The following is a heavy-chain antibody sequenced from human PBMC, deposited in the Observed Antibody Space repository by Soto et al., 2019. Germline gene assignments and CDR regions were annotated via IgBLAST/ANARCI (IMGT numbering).Heavy chain of an antibody. CDR2: INQDGSGT. CDR3: ARGFSAGKGSPPDF. CDR1: EFTFMSSF. Sequence: GGSLRLSCIASEFTFMSSFMGWVRQAPGKGLEWVANINQDGSGTYYVDSAKGRFTISRDNSKNTLYLQMSSLRAEDTAVYYCARGFSAGKGSPPDFWGQGSLVTVSS. V-gene: IGHV3-7*03. D-gene: IGHD6-13*01. J-gene: IGHJ4*02.